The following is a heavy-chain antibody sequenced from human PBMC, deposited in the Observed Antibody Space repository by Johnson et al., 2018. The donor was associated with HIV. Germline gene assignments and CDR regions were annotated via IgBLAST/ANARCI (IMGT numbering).Heavy chain of an antibody. CDR3: AKEEGLAAAGTGEAFDI. CDR2: ISYDGSNK. V-gene: IGHV3-30*18. J-gene: IGHJ3*02. D-gene: IGHD6-13*01. CDR1: GFTFSSYD. Sequence: QMQLVESGGGLVQPGGSLRLSCAASGFTFSSYDMHWVRQATGKGLEWVAVISYDGSNKYYADSVKGRFTISRDNSKNTLYLQMNSLRAEDTAVFYCAKEEGLAAAGTGEAFDIWGQGTMVTVSS.